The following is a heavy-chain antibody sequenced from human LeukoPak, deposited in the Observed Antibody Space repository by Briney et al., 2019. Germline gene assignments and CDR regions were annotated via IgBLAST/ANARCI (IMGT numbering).Heavy chain of an antibody. CDR1: GGSISGYY. J-gene: IGHJ4*02. V-gene: IGHV4-59*08. D-gene: IGHD1-26*01. Sequence: SETLSLTCTVSGGSISGYYWSWIRQPPGKGLEWIGYIYSSGSTNYNPSLKSRGTISVDTSKNQFSLNLNSVTAADTAVYYCARHRGGRFSESYCDYWGQGTLSPSPQ. CDR2: IYSSGST. CDR3: ARHRGGRFSESYCDY.